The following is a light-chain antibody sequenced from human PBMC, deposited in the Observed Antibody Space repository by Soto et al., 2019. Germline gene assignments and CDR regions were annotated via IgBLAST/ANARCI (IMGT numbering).Light chain of an antibody. CDR2: EVS. CDR3: FSYAGSSTYV. Sequence: QSVLTQPASVSGSPGQSITISCTGTSSDVGSYNLVSWYQQHPGKAPKVMIYEVSKLPSGVSNRFSGSKSGNTASLTISGLQAEDEADYYCFSYAGSSTYVFGTGTKVTVL. V-gene: IGLV2-23*02. J-gene: IGLJ1*01. CDR1: SSDVGSYNL.